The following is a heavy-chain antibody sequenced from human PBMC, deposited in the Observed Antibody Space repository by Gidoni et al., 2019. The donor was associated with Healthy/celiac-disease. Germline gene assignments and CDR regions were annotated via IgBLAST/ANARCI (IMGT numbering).Heavy chain of an antibody. CDR3: ARDLGSGWDYYYYGMDV. D-gene: IGHD6-19*01. J-gene: IGHJ6*02. V-gene: IGHV4-59*01. Sequence: QVQLQESGPGLVKPSETLSLTCTVSGGSISSYYWSWIRQPPGKGLEWIGYIYYSGSTNYNPSLKSRVTISVDTSKNQFSLKLSSVTAADTAGYYCARDLGSGWDYYYYGMDVWGQGTTVTVSS. CDR2: IYYSGST. CDR1: GGSISSYY.